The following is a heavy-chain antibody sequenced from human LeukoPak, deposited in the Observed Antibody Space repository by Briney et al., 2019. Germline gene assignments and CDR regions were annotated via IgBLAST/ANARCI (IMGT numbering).Heavy chain of an antibody. V-gene: IGHV3-23*01. CDR1: GFTFSSYA. CDR3: AKGNGLVVPPAIFDH. Sequence: GGSLRLSCAASGFTFSSYAMHWVRQAPGKGLEWVSATSGSGGSTYYAESVKDRFSISRDNSKNTVYLQMNSLRADDTAVYYCAKGNGLVVPPAIFDHWGLGTLVTVSS. D-gene: IGHD2-2*01. CDR2: TSGSGGST. J-gene: IGHJ5*02.